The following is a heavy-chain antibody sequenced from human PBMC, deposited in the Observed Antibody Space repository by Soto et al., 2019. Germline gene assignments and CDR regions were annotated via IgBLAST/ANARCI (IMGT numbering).Heavy chain of an antibody. D-gene: IGHD5-18*01. J-gene: IGHJ4*02. CDR2: IIPMFGTA. V-gene: IGHV1-69*12. CDR1: GGTFSTYA. Sequence: QVQLVQSGAEVKKPESSVKVSCKAPGGTFSTYAISWVRQAPGQGLECMGGIIPMFGTANYAQRFQDRVTSTADESTNTVYVELSSLRSEDTAVYFCASGIQLWLRRINNGYSGWGQGTLVTVSS. CDR3: ASGIQLWLRRINNGYSG.